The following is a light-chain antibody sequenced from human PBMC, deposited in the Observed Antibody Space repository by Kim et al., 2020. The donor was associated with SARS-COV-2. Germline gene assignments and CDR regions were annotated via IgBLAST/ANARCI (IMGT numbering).Light chain of an antibody. Sequence: QSVLTQPPSASGTPGQRVTISCSGSSSNIGRNTVTWYQQLPGTAPNLLIYSNTQRPSGVPDRFSGSKSGTSASLAISGLQSEDEADYYCATWDDSLNNWVFGGGTKLTVL. J-gene: IGLJ3*02. V-gene: IGLV1-44*01. CDR3: ATWDDSLNNWV. CDR2: SNT. CDR1: SSNIGRNT.